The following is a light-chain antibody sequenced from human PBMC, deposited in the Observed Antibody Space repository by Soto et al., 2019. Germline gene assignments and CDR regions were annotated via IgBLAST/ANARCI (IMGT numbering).Light chain of an antibody. CDR2: AAS. CDR1: QSVRSN. CDR3: QQYSNWPRT. J-gene: IGKJ1*01. Sequence: EIVMTQSPATLAGSPGERATLSCRASQSVRSNLAWYQQKPGQAPRLLIFAASTRATVIPARFRGSGSGTEFTLTISDLQSEDFAVYYCQQYSNWPRTFGQGTKVDIK. V-gene: IGKV3-15*01.